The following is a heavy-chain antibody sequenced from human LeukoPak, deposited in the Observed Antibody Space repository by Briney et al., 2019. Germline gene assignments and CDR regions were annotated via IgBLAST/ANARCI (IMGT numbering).Heavy chain of an antibody. V-gene: IGHV3-9*01. Sequence: PGGSLRLSCAASGFTFDDYAKHWVRQAPGKGLEWVSGISWNSGSMGYADSVKGRFTISRDNAKNSLYLQMNSLRAEDTALYYCAKVDYRFRFDPWGQGTLVTVSS. J-gene: IGHJ5*02. CDR1: GFTFDDYA. CDR3: AKVDYRFRFDP. D-gene: IGHD5-12*01. CDR2: ISWNSGSM.